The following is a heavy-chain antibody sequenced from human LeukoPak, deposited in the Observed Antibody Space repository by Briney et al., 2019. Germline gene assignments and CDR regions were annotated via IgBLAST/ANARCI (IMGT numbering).Heavy chain of an antibody. D-gene: IGHD1-1*01. CDR2: IYYTGST. V-gene: IGHV4-59*01. CDR1: GDSITNFY. J-gene: IGHJ3*02. CDR3: ARWMGTWNAFDI. Sequence: SETLSLTCTVSGDSITNFYWNWIRQPPGKGLEWIGYIYYTGSTTFNPSLKSRVTMSVDTFKNQFSLKLSSVTAADTAVYFCARWMGTWNAFDIWGQGTVVTSLQ.